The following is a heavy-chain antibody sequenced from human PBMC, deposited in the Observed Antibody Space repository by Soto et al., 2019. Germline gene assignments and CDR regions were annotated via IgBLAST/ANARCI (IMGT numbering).Heavy chain of an antibody. CDR2: IYYSGST. D-gene: IGHD2-15*01. J-gene: IGHJ6*02. CDR3: ARDLGPSGGSYGMDV. CDR1: GGSISSGGYY. V-gene: IGHV4-31*03. Sequence: SETLSLTCTVSGGSISSGGYYWSWIRQHPGKGLEWIGYIYYSGSTYYNPSLKSRVTISVDTSKNQFSLKLSSVTAADTAVYYCARDLGPSGGSYGMDVWGQGTTVTVSS.